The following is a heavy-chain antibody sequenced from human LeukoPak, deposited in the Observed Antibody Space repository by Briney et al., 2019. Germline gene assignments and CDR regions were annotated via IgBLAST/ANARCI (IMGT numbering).Heavy chain of an antibody. Sequence: GGSLRLSCAASGFSFSNYWMSWVRQAPGKGLEWVANIDPHGSETQYVGSVKGRFTTSRDNAKNSLYVQMNSLRDEDTAIYYCARIWYFGDNNWRYFDYWGQGTLVTVAS. D-gene: IGHD1-1*01. CDR2: IDPHGSET. J-gene: IGHJ4*03. CDR1: GFSFSNYW. V-gene: IGHV3-7*01. CDR3: ARIWYFGDNNWRYFDY.